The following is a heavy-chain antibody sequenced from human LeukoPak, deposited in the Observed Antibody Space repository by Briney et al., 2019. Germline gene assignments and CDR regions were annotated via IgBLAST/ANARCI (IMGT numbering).Heavy chain of an antibody. V-gene: IGHV3-21*01. CDR3: ARYGDYGGRRSPFDY. Sequence: PGGSLRLSCAASGFTFSSYSMNWVRQAPGKGLEWVSSISSSSSYIYYADSVKGRFTISRDNAKNSLYLQTNSLRAEDTAVYYCARYGDYGGRRSPFDYWGQGTLVTVSS. D-gene: IGHD4-23*01. J-gene: IGHJ4*02. CDR1: GFTFSSYS. CDR2: ISSSSSYI.